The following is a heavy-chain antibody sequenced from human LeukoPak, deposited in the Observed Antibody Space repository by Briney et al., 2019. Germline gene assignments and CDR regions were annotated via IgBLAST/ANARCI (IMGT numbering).Heavy chain of an antibody. J-gene: IGHJ6*03. CDR3: ANMYGRDSGYYYYYYMDV. D-gene: IGHD4-23*01. Sequence: KSSETLSLTCTVSGVSITSDYYYWSWIRQPAGKGLEWIGRIYSSGSTNYNPSLKSRVTISVDTSKNQFSLKLSSVTAADTAVYYCANMYGRDSGYYYYYYMDVWGKGTTVTVSS. CDR1: GVSITSDYYY. CDR2: IYSSGST. V-gene: IGHV4-61*02.